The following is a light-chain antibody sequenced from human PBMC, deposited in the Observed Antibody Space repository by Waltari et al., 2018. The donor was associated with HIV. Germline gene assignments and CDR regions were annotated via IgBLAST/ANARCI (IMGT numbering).Light chain of an antibody. V-gene: IGLV3-19*01. CDR1: SLRSYY. CDR3: NSRGSSGNHV. CDR2: GEN. J-gene: IGLJ1*01. Sequence: SSELTQEPAVSVALGQTVRITCQGDSLRSYYASWYQQKPGQAPLLLNYGENRRPSRIPDRFSGSTAGNTASLTITGSQAEDEADYYCNSRGSSGNHVFGIGAKVTVL.